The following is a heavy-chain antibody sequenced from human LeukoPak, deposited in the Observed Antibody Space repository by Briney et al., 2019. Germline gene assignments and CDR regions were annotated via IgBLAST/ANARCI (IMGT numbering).Heavy chain of an antibody. CDR2: ISGDGSST. CDR1: EFTFSSYW. Sequence: PGGSLRLSCAASEFTFSSYWMHWVRQAPGEGLVWVSRISGDGSSTTYADSVKDRFIISRDNSKNTLYLQMDSLRAEDTAVYYCTRRVDATRWYDPWGQGTLVTVSS. V-gene: IGHV3-74*03. D-gene: IGHD2-15*01. CDR3: TRRVDATRWYDP. J-gene: IGHJ5*02.